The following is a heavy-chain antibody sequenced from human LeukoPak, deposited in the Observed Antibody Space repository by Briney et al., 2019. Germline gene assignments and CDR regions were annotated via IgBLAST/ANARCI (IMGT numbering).Heavy chain of an antibody. Sequence: KPSETLSLTCSVSGASISSYYYWSWIRQPPGKALEWIGYIYDSGRTNYDPSLKSRVAIFVDTSKNQFSLKLTSVTAADTAVYYCAAGTPALEYWGQGTLVTVSS. CDR2: IYDSGRT. V-gene: IGHV4-4*08. J-gene: IGHJ4*02. CDR1: GASISSYYY. D-gene: IGHD2-15*01. CDR3: AAGTPALEY.